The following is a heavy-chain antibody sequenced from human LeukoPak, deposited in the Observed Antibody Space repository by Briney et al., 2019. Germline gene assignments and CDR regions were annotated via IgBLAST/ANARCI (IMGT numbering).Heavy chain of an antibody. J-gene: IGHJ6*03. Sequence: ASVKVSCKASGYTFTGYYMHWVRQAPGQGLEWMGWINPNSGGTNYAQKFQGRVTMTRDTSISTAYMELSRLRSDDTAVYYCARDLQIDYYYYYYMDVWGKGTTVTVSS. V-gene: IGHV1-2*02. CDR3: ARDLQIDYYYYYYMDV. CDR1: GYTFTGYY. D-gene: IGHD5-24*01. CDR2: INPNSGGT.